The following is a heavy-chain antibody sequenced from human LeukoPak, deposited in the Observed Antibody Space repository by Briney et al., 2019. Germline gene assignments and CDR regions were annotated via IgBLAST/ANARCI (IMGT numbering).Heavy chain of an antibody. Sequence: SETLSLTCTVSGGSISSYYWSWIRQPPGKGLEWIGSIYYSGSTYYNPSLKSRVTISVDTSKNQFSLKLSSVTAADTAVYYCARDLRGDRYCSGGSCYHFDYWGQGTLVTVSS. V-gene: IGHV4-39*07. CDR1: GGSISSYY. CDR2: IYYSGST. CDR3: ARDLRGDRYCSGGSCYHFDY. D-gene: IGHD2-15*01. J-gene: IGHJ4*02.